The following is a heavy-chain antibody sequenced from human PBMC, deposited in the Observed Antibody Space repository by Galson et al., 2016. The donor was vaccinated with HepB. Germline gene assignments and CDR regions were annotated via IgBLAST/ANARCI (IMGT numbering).Heavy chain of an antibody. CDR2: INNDGSDA. J-gene: IGHJ4*02. CDR1: GFTFTTYG. D-gene: IGHD2-15*01. V-gene: IGHV3-74*03. CDR3: LSLVVGDF. Sequence: SLRLSCAASGFTFTTYGMHWVRQAPGKGLVWVSQINNDGSDATYADSVKGRFTASRDNANNMLYLQMNSLRVEDTAVYYCLSLVVGDFWGQGALVTVSS.